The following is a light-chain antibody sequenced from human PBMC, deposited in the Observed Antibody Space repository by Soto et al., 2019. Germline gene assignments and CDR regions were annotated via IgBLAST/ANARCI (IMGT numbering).Light chain of an antibody. V-gene: IGKV1-5*03. CDR2: KAS. CDR1: QSISSW. Sequence: DIQMTQSPSTLSASVGDRVTITCRASQSISSWLAWYQQKPGKAPKLLIYKASSLESGVPSRFSGSGSGTEFTLTISSRQPDDFATYYCQQYNSYSIPFGQGTRLEIK. J-gene: IGKJ5*01. CDR3: QQYNSYSIP.